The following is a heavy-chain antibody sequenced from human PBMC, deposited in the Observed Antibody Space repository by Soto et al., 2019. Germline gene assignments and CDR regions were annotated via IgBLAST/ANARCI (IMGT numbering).Heavy chain of an antibody. V-gene: IGHV4-34*01. J-gene: IGHJ4*02. CDR2: INHSGST. D-gene: IGHD2-21*01. CDR1: GGSFSGYY. CDR3: ARFGEAVAY. Sequence: SETLSLTCAVYGGSFSGYYWSWIRQPPGKGLEWIGEINHSGSTNYNPSLKSRVTISVDTSKNQFSLKLSSVTAADTAVYYCARFGEAVAYWGQGTLVTVSS.